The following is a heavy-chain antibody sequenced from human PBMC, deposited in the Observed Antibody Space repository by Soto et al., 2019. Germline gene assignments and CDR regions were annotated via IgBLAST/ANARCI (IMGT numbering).Heavy chain of an antibody. Sequence: PGESLKISCKGSGYSFTSYWIGWVRQMPGKGLEWMGIIHPGDSDIRYSPPFQGQVTISADKSISTAYLQWSSLKASDTAMYYCARRRLAYDAFDILGQGTMVTVSS. D-gene: IGHD4-17*01. V-gene: IGHV5-51*01. CDR1: GYSFTSYW. J-gene: IGHJ3*02. CDR2: IHPGDSDI. CDR3: ARRRLAYDAFDI.